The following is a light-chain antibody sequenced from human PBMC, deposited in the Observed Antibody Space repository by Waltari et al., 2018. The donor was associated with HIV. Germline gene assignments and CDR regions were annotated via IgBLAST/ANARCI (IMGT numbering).Light chain of an antibody. V-gene: IGLV2-14*01. J-gene: IGLJ2*01. Sequence: QSALTQPASVSGSPGQSISISCSGTRDDVGASDYASWYHQHPGEAPTLLLYEVKKRPSGISNRFSGSKSGNTASLTISGLQVEDEAHYYCSSYSASGTLVLFGGGTRLTVL. CDR2: EVK. CDR3: SSYSASGTLVL. CDR1: RDDVGASDY.